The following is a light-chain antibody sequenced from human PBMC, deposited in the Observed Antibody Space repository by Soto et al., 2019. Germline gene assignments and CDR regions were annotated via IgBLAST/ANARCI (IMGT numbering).Light chain of an antibody. J-gene: IGLJ1*01. CDR1: SRDVGNYKY. CDR3: FSYTSSGTYV. CDR2: EVS. V-gene: IGLV2-14*01. Sequence: QSVLAQPASVSGSPGQSITISCTGTSRDVGNYKYVSWYQQHPGKAPKLMIYEVSNRLSGVSNRFSGSKSGNTASLTLSGLQAEDETDYYCFSYTSSGTYVFXTGTKVTVL.